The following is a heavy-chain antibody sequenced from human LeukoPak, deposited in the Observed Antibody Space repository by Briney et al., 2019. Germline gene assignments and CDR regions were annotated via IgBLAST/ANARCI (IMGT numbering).Heavy chain of an antibody. CDR2: IYYSGST. V-gene: IGHV4-59*01. CDR1: GGSISSYY. J-gene: IGHJ5*02. CDR3: ARAPNLDFDP. Sequence: SETLSLTCTVPGGSISSYYWSWIRQPPGKGLEWIGYIYYSGSTNYNPSLKSRVTISVDTSKNQFSLKLSSVTAADTAVYYCARAPNLDFDPWGQGTLVTVSS.